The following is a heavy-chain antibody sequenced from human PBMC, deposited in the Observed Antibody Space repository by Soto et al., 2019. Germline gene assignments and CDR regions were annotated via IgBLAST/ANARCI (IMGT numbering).Heavy chain of an antibody. CDR2: IWYDGSNK. Sequence: GGSLRLSCAASGFPFSSYGMHWVRQAPGKGLEWVAVIWYDGSNKYYADSVKGRFTIPRDNSKNTLYLQMNSLRAEDTAVYYCAREAHGYSYGSNHYGMDVWGQEKTVTVSS. CDR1: GFPFSSYG. J-gene: IGHJ6*02. V-gene: IGHV3-33*01. CDR3: AREAHGYSYGSNHYGMDV. D-gene: IGHD5-18*01.